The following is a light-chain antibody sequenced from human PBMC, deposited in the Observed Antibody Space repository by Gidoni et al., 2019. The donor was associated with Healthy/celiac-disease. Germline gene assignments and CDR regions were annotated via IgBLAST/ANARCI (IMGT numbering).Light chain of an antibody. CDR1: QSVSSN. CDR2: VAS. Sequence: EIVMTQSPATLSVSPGERATLSCRASQSVSSNLAWYQQKPGQAPRLLIYVASTRATGIPASFSGSGSGTEFTLTISSLQSEDFAVYYCQQYNNWITFGGGTKVEIK. V-gene: IGKV3-15*01. CDR3: QQYNNWIT. J-gene: IGKJ4*01.